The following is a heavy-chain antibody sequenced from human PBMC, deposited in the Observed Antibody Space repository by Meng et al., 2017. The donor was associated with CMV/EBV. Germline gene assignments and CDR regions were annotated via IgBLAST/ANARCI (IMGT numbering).Heavy chain of an antibody. V-gene: IGHV1-8*01. CDR1: GYTFTSYD. CDR2: MNPNSGNT. D-gene: IGHD6-19*01. J-gene: IGHJ4*02. Sequence: ASVKVSCKASGYTFTSYDINWVRQATGQGLEWMGWMNPNSGNTGYAQKFQGRVTMTRNTSISTAYMELNSLRAEDTAVYYCAKLEKWLVLAGLDYWGQGTLVTVSS. CDR3: AKLEKWLVLAGLDY.